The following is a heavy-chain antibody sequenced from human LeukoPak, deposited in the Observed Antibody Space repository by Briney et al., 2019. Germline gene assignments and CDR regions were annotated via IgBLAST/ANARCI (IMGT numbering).Heavy chain of an antibody. CDR1: GYTFTSYG. J-gene: IGHJ3*02. CDR3: ATDHRGWFGELFDAFDI. D-gene: IGHD3-10*01. CDR2: ISAYNGNT. Sequence: ASVKVSCKASGYTFTSYGISWVRQAPGQGLEWMGWISAYNGNTNYAQKLQGRVTMTTDTSTSTAYMELRSLRSEDTAVYYCATDHRGWFGELFDAFDIWGQGTMVTVSS. V-gene: IGHV1-18*01.